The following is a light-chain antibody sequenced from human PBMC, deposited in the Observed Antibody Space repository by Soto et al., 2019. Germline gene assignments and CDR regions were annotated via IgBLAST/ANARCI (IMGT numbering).Light chain of an antibody. CDR2: GNS. Sequence: QSVLTQPPSVSGAPGQRVTISCTGSSSNIGAGYDVHWYQQLPGTAPKLLIYGNSNRPSGVPVRFSGFKSGTSASLAITGLQAEDEADYYCAAWDDSLSGRVVFGGGTKLTVL. J-gene: IGLJ2*01. CDR3: AAWDDSLSGRVV. CDR1: SSNIGAGYD. V-gene: IGLV1-40*01.